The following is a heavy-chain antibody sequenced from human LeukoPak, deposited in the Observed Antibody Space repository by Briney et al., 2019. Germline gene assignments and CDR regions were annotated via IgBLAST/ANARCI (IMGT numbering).Heavy chain of an antibody. J-gene: IGHJ6*03. D-gene: IGHD5-12*01. CDR2: ISAYNGNT. CDR1: GYTFTNYG. Sequence: ASVKVSCKASGYTFTNYGISWVRQAPGQGLEWMGWISAYNGNTNYAQKLQGRVTMTTDTSTSTAYMELRSLRSDDTAVYYCARRGYSYYYCYMDVWGKGTTVTISS. CDR3: ARRGYSYYYCYMDV. V-gene: IGHV1-18*01.